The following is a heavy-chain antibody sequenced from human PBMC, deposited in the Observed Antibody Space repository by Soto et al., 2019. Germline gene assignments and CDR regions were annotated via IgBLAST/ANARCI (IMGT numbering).Heavy chain of an antibody. V-gene: IGHV3-74*01. CDR1: GFTFSSYW. D-gene: IGHD2-2*02. Sequence: EVQLVESGGGLVQPGGSLRLSCAASGFTFSSYWMHWVRQAPGKGLVWVSRINSDGSSTSYADSVKGRFTISRDNAKNTLYLQMNSLRAEDTAVYYCARDRGKYRPYDWFDPWGQGTLVTVSS. CDR2: INSDGSST. J-gene: IGHJ5*02. CDR3: ARDRGKYRPYDWFDP.